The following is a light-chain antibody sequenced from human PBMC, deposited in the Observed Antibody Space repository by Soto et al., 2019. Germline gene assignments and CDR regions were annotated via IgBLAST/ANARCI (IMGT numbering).Light chain of an antibody. V-gene: IGLV2-23*02. Sequence: HSVLTQPASVFRSPGQSITISCLGNSSVVGSYNLVSWYQQHPGKAPKLMIYEVSKRPSGVSNRFSGSKSGNTASLTISGLQAEDEADYYCCSYAGSSILVFGTGTKVTVL. CDR3: CSYAGSSILV. J-gene: IGLJ1*01. CDR1: SSVVGSYNL. CDR2: EVS.